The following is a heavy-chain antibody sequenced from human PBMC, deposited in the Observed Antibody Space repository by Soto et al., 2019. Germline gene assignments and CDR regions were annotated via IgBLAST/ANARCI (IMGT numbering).Heavy chain of an antibody. J-gene: IGHJ6*02. CDR2: IIPIFGTA. V-gene: IGHV1-69*13. D-gene: IGHD6-13*01. CDR3: ARDPVAPYSSSWYLLGYGMDV. CDR1: GGTFSSYA. Sequence: SVKVSCKASGGTFSSYAISWVRQAPGQGLEWMGGIIPIFGTANYAQKFQGRVTITADESTSTAYMELSSLRSEDTAVYYCARDPVAPYSSSWYLLGYGMDVWGQGTTVTVS.